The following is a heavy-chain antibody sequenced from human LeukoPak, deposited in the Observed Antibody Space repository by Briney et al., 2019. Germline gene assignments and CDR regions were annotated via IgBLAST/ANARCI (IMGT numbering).Heavy chain of an antibody. CDR2: FDPEDGET. D-gene: IGHD3-3*01. J-gene: IGHJ4*02. CDR1: GYTLTELS. Sequence: ASVKVSCKASGYTLTELSMHWVRQAPGKGLEWMGGFDPEDGETIYAQKFQGRVTMTEDTSTDTAYMELSSLRSEDTAVYYCATLGEWSGSYFDYWGQGTLVTVSS. CDR3: ATLGEWSGSYFDY. V-gene: IGHV1-24*01.